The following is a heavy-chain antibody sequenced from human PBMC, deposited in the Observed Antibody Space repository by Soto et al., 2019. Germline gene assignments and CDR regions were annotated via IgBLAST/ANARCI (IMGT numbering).Heavy chain of an antibody. Sequence: PGGSLRLSCAASGFTVSSNYMSWVRQAPGKGLEWVSVIYSGGSTYYADSVKGRFTISRDNSKNTLYLQMNSLRAEDTAVYYCARVTTSYYYYYYYMDVWGKGTTVTVSS. J-gene: IGHJ6*03. CDR1: GFTVSSNY. D-gene: IGHD4-17*01. CDR2: IYSGGST. V-gene: IGHV3-66*01. CDR3: ARVTTSYYYYYYYMDV.